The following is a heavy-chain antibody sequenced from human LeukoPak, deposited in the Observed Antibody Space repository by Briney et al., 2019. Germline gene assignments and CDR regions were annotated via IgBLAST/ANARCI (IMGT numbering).Heavy chain of an antibody. CDR2: INPSGGST. J-gene: IGHJ4*02. V-gene: IGHV1-46*01. Sequence: GASVKVSCKASGYXFTSYYIHWVRQAPGQGLEWMGIINPSGGSTSYAQKFQGRVTMTRDTSTSTVYMELSSLRSEDTAVYYCARDHGDSSSWTNIDYWGQGSLVTVSS. CDR3: ARDHGDSSSWTNIDY. CDR1: GYXFTSYY. D-gene: IGHD6-13*01.